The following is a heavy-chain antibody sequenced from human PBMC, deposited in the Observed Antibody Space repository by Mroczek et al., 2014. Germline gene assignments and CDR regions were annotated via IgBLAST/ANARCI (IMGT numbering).Heavy chain of an antibody. CDR3: AKEPNYGDYVEYFQH. CDR2: ISYDGSNK. CDR1: GFTFSSYG. V-gene: IGHV3-30*18. Sequence: QVQLQQWGSVVQPGRSLRLSCAASGFTFSSYGMHWVRQAPGKGLEWVAVISYDGSNKYYADSVKGRFTISRDNSKNTLYLQMNSLRAEDTAVYYCAKEPNYGDYVEYFQHWGQGTLVHRL. D-gene: IGHD4-17*01. J-gene: IGHJ1*01.